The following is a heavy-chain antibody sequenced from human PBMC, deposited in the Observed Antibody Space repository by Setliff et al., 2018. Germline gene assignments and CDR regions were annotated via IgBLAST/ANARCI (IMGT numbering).Heavy chain of an antibody. CDR1: GDSISSGSYY. D-gene: IGHD3-3*01. Sequence: SETLSLTCTVSGDSISSGSYYWTWIRQPAGKGLEWIGHFHTGGSTNYNRSLRSRVSISVDTSKNQFSLKLSSVTAVDTATYYCARAGPTVTFFRVLVISWWDPWGQGSLVTVSS. V-gene: IGHV4-61*09. CDR3: ARAGPTVTFFRVLVISWWDP. J-gene: IGHJ5*02. CDR2: FHTGGST.